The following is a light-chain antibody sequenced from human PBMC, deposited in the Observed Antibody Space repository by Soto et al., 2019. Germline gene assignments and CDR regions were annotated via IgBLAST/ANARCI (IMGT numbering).Light chain of an antibody. Sequence: DIQMTQSPSSLSASVGSTVTITCRASRNITDYLNWYQHKSGRAPNLLLYAASTLQGGVPSGFSGSGSGTDFTLTISNLHLEDLATYYCQQSYGVPLTFGGGTKVDIK. CDR2: AAS. CDR3: QQSYGVPLT. V-gene: IGKV1-39*01. J-gene: IGKJ4*01. CDR1: RNITDY.